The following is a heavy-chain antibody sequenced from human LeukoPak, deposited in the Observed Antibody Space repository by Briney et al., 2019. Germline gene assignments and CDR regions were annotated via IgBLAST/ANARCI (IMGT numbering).Heavy chain of an antibody. CDR2: INHSGST. J-gene: IGHJ5*02. Sequence: SETLSLTCAVYGGSFSGYYWSWIRQPPGKGLEWIGEINHSGSTNYNPSLKSRVTISVDTSKNQFSLKLSSVTAADMAVYYCARRTQSSSWYFSRWFDPWGQGTLVTVSS. D-gene: IGHD6-13*01. V-gene: IGHV4-34*01. CDR3: ARRTQSSSWYFSRWFDP. CDR1: GGSFSGYY.